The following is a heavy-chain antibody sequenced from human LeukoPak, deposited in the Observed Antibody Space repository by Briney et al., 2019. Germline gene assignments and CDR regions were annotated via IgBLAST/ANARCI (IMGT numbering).Heavy chain of an antibody. CDR3: ARGLATAQGAAAMPL. CDR2: IYSSGSA. D-gene: IGHD2-2*01. CDR1: GGSISSGSYY. V-gene: IGHV4-31*03. J-gene: IGHJ4*02. Sequence: SETLSLTCTVSGGSISSGSYYWTWIRQHPGKGLEWIGYIYSSGSAYYNPSLKSRVTISIDASKNQFSLMLSSVTAADTAVYYCARGLATAQGAAAMPLWGQGTLVTVSS.